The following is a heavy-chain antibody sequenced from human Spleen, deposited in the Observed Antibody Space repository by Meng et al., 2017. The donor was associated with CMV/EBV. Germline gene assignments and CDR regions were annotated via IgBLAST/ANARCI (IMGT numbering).Heavy chain of an antibody. Sequence: SETLSLTCTVSGGSVSSGSYYWSWIRQPPGKGLEWIGYIYYSGSTNYNPSLKSRVTISVDTSKNQFSLKLTSVTAADTAIYYCARAGGFGSYSGMDVWGQGTTVTVSS. CDR3: ARAGGFGSYSGMDV. CDR2: IYYSGST. D-gene: IGHD2-21*01. V-gene: IGHV4-61*01. J-gene: IGHJ6*02. CDR1: GGSVSSGSYY.